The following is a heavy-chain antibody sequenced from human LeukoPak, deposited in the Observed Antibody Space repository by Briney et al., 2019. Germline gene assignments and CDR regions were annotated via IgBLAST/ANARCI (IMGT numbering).Heavy chain of an antibody. Sequence: SETLSLTCTVSGGSINNYYWSWIRQPPGKGLGWIGYIYYSGSTSYNPSLKSRVTISVDTSKNQFSLKLSSVTAADTAVYYCVRDHYYDSSGYTFRHWGQGTLVTVSS. D-gene: IGHD3-22*01. CDR2: IYYSGST. CDR1: GGSINNYY. J-gene: IGHJ1*01. V-gene: IGHV4-59*01. CDR3: VRDHYYDSSGYTFRH.